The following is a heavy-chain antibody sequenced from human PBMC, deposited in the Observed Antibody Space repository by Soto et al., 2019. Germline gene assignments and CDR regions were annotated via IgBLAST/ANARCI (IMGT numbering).Heavy chain of an antibody. D-gene: IGHD1-1*01. Sequence: SETLSLTCTVSGGSTSSGDYYWSWIRQPPGKGLEWIGYIYYSGSTYYNPSLKSRVTISVDTSKNQFSLKLSSVTAADTAVYYCARYTTYYKTGIRGNWFDPWGQGTLVTVSS. CDR2: IYYSGST. V-gene: IGHV4-30-4*01. CDR1: GGSTSSGDYY. J-gene: IGHJ5*02. CDR3: ARYTTYYKTGIRGNWFDP.